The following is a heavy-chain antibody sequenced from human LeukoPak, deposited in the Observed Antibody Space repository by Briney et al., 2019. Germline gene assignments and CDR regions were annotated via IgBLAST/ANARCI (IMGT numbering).Heavy chain of an antibody. CDR3: ARAGTYGGYKDFDS. Sequence: GGSLRLSCVASRFVFTNYYMTWVRQTPGKGLDWIASISADGHTKYYADSAEGRFTISRDNAKDSFYLQMNSLRADDAAVYFCARAGTYGGYKDFDSWGHGTLVTVSS. D-gene: IGHD5-12*01. J-gene: IGHJ5*01. V-gene: IGHV3-11*01. CDR1: RFVFTNYY. CDR2: ISADGHTK.